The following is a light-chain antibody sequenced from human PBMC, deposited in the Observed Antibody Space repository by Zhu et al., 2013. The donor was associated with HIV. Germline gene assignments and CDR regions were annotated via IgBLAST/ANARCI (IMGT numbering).Light chain of an antibody. CDR2: AAS. CDR1: QSVTNN. CDR3: QQYASSPIT. V-gene: IGKV3-15*01. Sequence: EIVMTQSPATLSVSPGDTATLSCRASQSVTNNLAWYQQKVGQAPRLLIYAASTRVAGVPGRFTGSGSGTEFTLTISRVETEDSAMYYCQQYASSPITFGQGTRLEIK. J-gene: IGKJ5*01.